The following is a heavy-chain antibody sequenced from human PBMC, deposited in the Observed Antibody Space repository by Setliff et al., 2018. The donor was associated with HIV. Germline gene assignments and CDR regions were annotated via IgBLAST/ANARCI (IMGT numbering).Heavy chain of an antibody. CDR1: GFTFSTYT. CDR2: ISDDGNKS. J-gene: IGHJ3*01. D-gene: IGHD3-9*01. V-gene: IGHV3-30*14. Sequence: GGSLRLSCVGSGFTFSTYTMHWVRQAPGKGLEWVAVISDDGNKSHYGDSVKGRFTTSRDNSKNAIYLQMNNLRAEDTAVYYCARAYDILIVNAFDVWGPGTMVTVSS. CDR3: ARAYDILIVNAFDV.